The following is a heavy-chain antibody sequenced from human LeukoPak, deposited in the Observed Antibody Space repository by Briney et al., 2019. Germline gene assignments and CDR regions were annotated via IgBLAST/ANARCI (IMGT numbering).Heavy chain of an antibody. CDR3: ARQTDARGPYFCDY. CDR1: SGSFSGYY. D-gene: IGHD3-10*01. CDR2: INHSGST. V-gene: IGHV4-34*01. Sequence: SETLSLTCAVDSGSFSGYYWGWIRPPPGKGLGWIGEINHSGSTNCNQSLKRRVNISVDTSKHKFSLELSPVTAADTAVYYCARQTDARGPYFCDYWGQGTLVTVSS. J-gene: IGHJ4*02.